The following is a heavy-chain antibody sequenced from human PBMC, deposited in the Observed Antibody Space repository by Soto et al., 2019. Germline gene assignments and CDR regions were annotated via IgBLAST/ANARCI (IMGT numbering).Heavy chain of an antibody. Sequence: QVQLVESGGGLVKPGGSLRLSCAGSGFTFSDYYMTWLRQAPGRGLEWVSYISSSGIYTNYADSVKGRFSISRDNANNSGYLQMDSLRAEDTAVYYCARDTRTDWYFDLWGRGTLVTVS. CDR1: GFTFSDYY. V-gene: IGHV3-11*05. J-gene: IGHJ2*01. D-gene: IGHD3-3*01. CDR2: ISSSGIYT. CDR3: ARDTRTDWYFDL.